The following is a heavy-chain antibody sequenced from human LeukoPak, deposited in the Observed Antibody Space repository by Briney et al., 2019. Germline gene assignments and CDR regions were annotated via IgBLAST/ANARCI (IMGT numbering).Heavy chain of an antibody. J-gene: IGHJ6*02. V-gene: IGHV1-2*02. CDR2: INPNSGGT. CDR1: GYTFTGYY. D-gene: IGHD6-19*01. CDR3: ARDLKVAGTSDYYYYGMDV. Sequence: ASVKVSCKASGYTFTGYYMHWVRQAPGQGLEWMGWINPNSGGTNYAQKFQGRVTMTRDTSISTAYMELSRLRSDDTAVYYCARDLKVAGTSDYYYYGMDVWGQGTTVTVSS.